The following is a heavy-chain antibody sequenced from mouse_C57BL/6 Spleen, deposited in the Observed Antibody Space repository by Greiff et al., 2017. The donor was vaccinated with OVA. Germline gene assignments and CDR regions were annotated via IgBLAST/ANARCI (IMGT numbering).Heavy chain of an antibody. J-gene: IGHJ1*03. CDR3: ARKVTTTGAPFDV. Sequence: DVKLVESGGDLVKPGGSLKLSCAASGFTFSSYGMSWVRQTPDKRLEWVATISSGGSYTYYPDSVKGRFTISRDNAKNTLYLQMSSLKSEDTAMYYCARKVTTTGAPFDVWGTGTTVTVSS. D-gene: IGHD2-2*01. CDR2: ISSGGSYT. V-gene: IGHV5-6*02. CDR1: GFTFSSYG.